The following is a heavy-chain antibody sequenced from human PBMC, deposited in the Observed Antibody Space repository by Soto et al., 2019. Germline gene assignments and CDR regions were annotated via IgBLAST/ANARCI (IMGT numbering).Heavy chain of an antibody. Sequence: NPSETLSLTCTVSGGSISSGGYYWSWIRQHPGKGLEWIGYIYYSGTTYYNPSLKSRVTISVDTSENQFYLKLNSVTAADTAVYYCERETPYGDTAYWGQGTLVTVS. D-gene: IGHD4-17*01. CDR3: ERETPYGDTAY. J-gene: IGHJ4*02. CDR1: GGSISSGGYY. V-gene: IGHV4-31*03. CDR2: IYYSGTT.